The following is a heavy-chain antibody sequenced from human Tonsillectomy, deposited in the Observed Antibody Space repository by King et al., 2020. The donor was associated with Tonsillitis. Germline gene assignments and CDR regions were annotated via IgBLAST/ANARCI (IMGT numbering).Heavy chain of an antibody. J-gene: IGHJ4*02. D-gene: IGHD6-19*01. CDR1: GFTFSNYA. Sequence: EVQLVESGGGLVQPGGSLRLSCAASGFTFSNYAMSWVRQAPGKGLEWVSVISGSGGSTYYADSVKGRFTISRDNSKNTLFLQMNSLRADDTAVYYCANPPSSGWQYWGQGTLVTVSS. CDR2: ISGSGGST. CDR3: ANPPSSGWQY. V-gene: IGHV3-23*04.